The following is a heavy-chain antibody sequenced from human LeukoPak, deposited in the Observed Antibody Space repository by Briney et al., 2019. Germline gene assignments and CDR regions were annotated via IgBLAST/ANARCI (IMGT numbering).Heavy chain of an antibody. J-gene: IGHJ4*02. D-gene: IGHD1/OR15-1a*01. CDR3: ARNIDD. CDR1: GDSISSSYY. V-gene: IGHV4-39*01. CDR2: IFYTGST. Sequence: PSETLSLTCTVSGDSISSSYYWGWIRRPPGKGLEWIASIFYTGSTYYKPSLKSRVTISVDTSKNQFSLKLSSVTAADTAVYYCARNIDDWGQGTLVTVSS.